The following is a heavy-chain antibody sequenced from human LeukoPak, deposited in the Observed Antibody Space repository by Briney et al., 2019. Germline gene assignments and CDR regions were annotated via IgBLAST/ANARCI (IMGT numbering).Heavy chain of an antibody. CDR3: AREGGLYYYGSGSYSQEYYYGMDV. V-gene: IGHV4-4*02. Sequence: SETLSLTCAVSGGSITTSDWWGWVRQPPGKGLEWIGEIFHSGSTNYNASLKSRVTISVAKSKNQFSLKLSSVTAADTAVYYCAREGGLYYYGSGSYSQEYYYGMDVWGQGNTVPVSS. CDR1: GGSITTSDW. D-gene: IGHD3-10*01. J-gene: IGHJ6*02. CDR2: IFHSGST.